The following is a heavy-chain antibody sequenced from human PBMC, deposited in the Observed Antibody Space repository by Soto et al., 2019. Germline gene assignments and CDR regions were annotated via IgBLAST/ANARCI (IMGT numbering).Heavy chain of an antibody. CDR2: ISGDNGDT. J-gene: IGHJ3*02. D-gene: IGHD1-26*01. CDR3: ARDDASRSRARALDI. CDR1: GYRFSNYG. V-gene: IGHV1-18*01. Sequence: QVQLVQSGPEVKKPGASVKVSCKASGYRFSNYGISWVRQAPGQGLERMGWISGDNGDTNYAQRAQGRVTMTIDKSTSTAYMELRSLRSDGTAVYYCARDDASRSRARALDIWGQGTMVNVSS.